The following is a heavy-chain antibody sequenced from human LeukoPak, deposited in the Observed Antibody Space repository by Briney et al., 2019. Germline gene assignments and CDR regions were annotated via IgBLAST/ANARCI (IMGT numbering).Heavy chain of an antibody. CDR2: ISESGRST. V-gene: IGHV3-23*01. J-gene: IGHJ4*02. CDR3: AKETYDFLTGSFDY. Sequence: GGSLRLSCAASGFTVSTYAVSWVRQAPGKGLEWVSAISESGRSTYYADSVKGRFTISRDNSKNTLYLQINSLRAEDTAVYDCAKETYDFLTGSFDYWGQGTLVTVSS. D-gene: IGHD3-9*01. CDR1: GFTVSTYA.